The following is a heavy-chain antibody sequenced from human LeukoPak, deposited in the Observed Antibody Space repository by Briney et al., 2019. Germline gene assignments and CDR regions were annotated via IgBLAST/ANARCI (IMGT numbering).Heavy chain of an antibody. CDR3: AREADDYGDYVVENWFDP. CDR2: IIPIFGTA. V-gene: IGHV1-69*13. J-gene: IGHJ5*02. D-gene: IGHD4-17*01. CDR1: GYTFTGYY. Sequence: ASVKVSCKASGYTFTGYYMHWVRQAPGQGLEWMGGIIPIFGTANYAQKFQGRVTITADESTSTAYMELSSLRSEDTAVYYCAREADDYGDYVVENWFDPWGQGTLVTVSS.